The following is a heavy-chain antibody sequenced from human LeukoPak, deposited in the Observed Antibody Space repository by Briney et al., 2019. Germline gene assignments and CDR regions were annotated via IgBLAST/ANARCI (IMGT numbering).Heavy chain of an antibody. V-gene: IGHV3-33*06. J-gene: IGHJ5*02. Sequence: GRSLRLSCAASGFTFSSYGMHWVGQAPGKGLEWVAVIWYDGSNKYYADSVKGRFTISRDNSKNTLYLQMNSLRAEDTAVYYCAKDSHGRQQRIRGLFDPWGQGTLVTVSS. CDR1: GFTFSSYG. CDR3: AKDSHGRQQRIRGLFDP. CDR2: IWYDGSNK. D-gene: IGHD5-12*01.